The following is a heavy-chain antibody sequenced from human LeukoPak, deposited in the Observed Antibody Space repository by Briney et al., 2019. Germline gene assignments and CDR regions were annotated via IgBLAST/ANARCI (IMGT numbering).Heavy chain of an antibody. J-gene: IGHJ4*02. V-gene: IGHV1-2*02. CDR1: GYTFTGYY. Sequence: ASVKVSCKASGYTFTGYYMHWVRQAPGQGVEWMGWINPNSGGTNYAQKFQGRVTMTRDTSISTAYMGLSRLRSDDTDVYYCARWDTAMVSYFDYWGQGTLVTVSS. CDR2: INPNSGGT. CDR3: ARWDTAMVSYFDY. D-gene: IGHD5-18*01.